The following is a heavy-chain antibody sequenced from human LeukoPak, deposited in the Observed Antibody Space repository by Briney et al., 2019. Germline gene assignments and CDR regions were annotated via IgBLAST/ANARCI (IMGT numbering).Heavy chain of an antibody. D-gene: IGHD3-10*01. CDR1: GYTFTSYG. V-gene: IGHV1-18*01. CDR3: ARGGYYGSGSYLPDYGMDV. Sequence: ASVTVSCKASGYTFTSYGISWVRQAPGQGLEWMGWISAYNGNTNYAQKLQGRVTMTTDTSTSTAFMELRSLRSDDTAVYYCARGGYYGSGSYLPDYGMDVWGQGTTVTVSS. CDR2: ISAYNGNT. J-gene: IGHJ6*02.